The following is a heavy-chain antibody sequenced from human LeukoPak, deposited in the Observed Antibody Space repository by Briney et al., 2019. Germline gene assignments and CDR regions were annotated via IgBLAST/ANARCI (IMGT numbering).Heavy chain of an antibody. CDR2: INYDGGEK. J-gene: IGHJ4*02. D-gene: IGHD1-26*01. CDR3: ARESISGHRDFDY. CDR1: GFTFSSYW. V-gene: IGHV3-7*01. Sequence: PGGSLRLSCAASGFTFSSYWMSWVRQAPGKGLEWVANINYDGGEKYYVGSVKGRFTISRDNAKNSLYLQMNSLRAEDTAVYYCARESISGHRDFDYWGQGALVTVSS.